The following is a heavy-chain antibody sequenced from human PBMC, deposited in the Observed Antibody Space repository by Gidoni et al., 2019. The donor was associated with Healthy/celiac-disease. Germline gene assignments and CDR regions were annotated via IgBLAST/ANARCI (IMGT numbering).Heavy chain of an antibody. J-gene: IGHJ4*02. CDR3: ASPPAGSSGWYVGY. CDR1: VGSISSSSYY. V-gene: IGHV4-39*01. D-gene: IGHD6-19*01. Sequence: QLQLQESGPGLVKPSETLSLTCTVSVGSISSSSYYWGWIRQPPGKGLEWLGSIYYSGSTYYNPSLKSRVTISVDTSKNQFSLKLSSVTAADTAVYYCASPPAGSSGWYVGYWGQGTLVTVSS. CDR2: IYYSGST.